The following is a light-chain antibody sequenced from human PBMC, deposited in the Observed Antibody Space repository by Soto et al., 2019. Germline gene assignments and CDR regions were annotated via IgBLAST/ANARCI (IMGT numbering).Light chain of an antibody. V-gene: IGLV1-40*01. CDR1: ISNIGAGFD. J-gene: IGLJ2*01. CDR3: QSYGRSGVL. Sequence: QSALTQPPSVSGAQGQRVTISCTGSISNIGAGFDVHWYQQPPGRAPRLLIYANNNRPSGVPDRFSGSKSGTSASLAITGLQAEDEADYYCQSYGRSGVLFGGGTQLTVL. CDR2: ANN.